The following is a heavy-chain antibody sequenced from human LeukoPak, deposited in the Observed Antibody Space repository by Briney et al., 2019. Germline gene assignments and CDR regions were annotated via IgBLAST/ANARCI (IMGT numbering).Heavy chain of an antibody. CDR2: IGHDGCSK. CDR3: AKDEGGATTVDY. V-gene: IGHV3-30*02. Sequence: GGSLRLSCEASGFTFINSGMHWVGHAQGKGLEWVAFIGHDGCSKFYADSVKGRFTISRDNSKNTLYLLMSRLRTQETAVYYCAKDEGGATTVDYWGQGTLVTVSS. D-gene: IGHD1-26*01. J-gene: IGHJ4*02. CDR1: GFTFINSG.